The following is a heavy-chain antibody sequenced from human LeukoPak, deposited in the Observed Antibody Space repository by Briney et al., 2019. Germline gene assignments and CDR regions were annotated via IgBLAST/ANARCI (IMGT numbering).Heavy chain of an antibody. CDR2: IRSNSDGGTI. Sequence: GGSLRLSCAASGFTFSNAWMNWVRQAPGKGLEWVGRIRSNSDGGTIDYAAPVKGRFTLPRDDSKTTLYLQMNSLQTEDTAVYYCATDFYDSTWGQGTLVTVSS. V-gene: IGHV3-15*07. CDR3: ATDFYDST. D-gene: IGHD3-22*01. CDR1: GFTFSNAW. J-gene: IGHJ5*02.